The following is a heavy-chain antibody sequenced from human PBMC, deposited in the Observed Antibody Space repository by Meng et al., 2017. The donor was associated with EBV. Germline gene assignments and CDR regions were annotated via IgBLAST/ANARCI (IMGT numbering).Heavy chain of an antibody. CDR1: XDSISSRSYY. CDR3: ARVSFYDYWSGYSFNWFDP. J-gene: IGHJ5*02. D-gene: IGHD3-3*01. Sequence: QLQLYQSGPGLVKPSXXXXLPXXVXXDSISSRSYYWGWIRQSPGKGLEWIGNVYYSGNSYYNPSLKSRVTISVDTSKNQFYLKLISVTAADTAVYFCARVSFYDYWSGYSFNWFDPWGQGTLVTVSS. V-gene: IGHV4-39*01. CDR2: VYYSGNS.